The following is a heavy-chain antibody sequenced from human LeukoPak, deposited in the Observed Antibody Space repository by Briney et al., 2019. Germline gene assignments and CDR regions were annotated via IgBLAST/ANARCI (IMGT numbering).Heavy chain of an antibody. V-gene: IGHV4-61*01. J-gene: IGHJ4*02. CDR2: IYYSGST. CDR3: ATDNSYGSGSYYT. CDR1: GGSVSSGTYY. Sequence: PSETLSLTCTVSGGSVSSGTYYWSWIRQPPGEGLEWIGYIYYSGSTNYNPSLKSRVTISVDTSKNQFSLKLSSVTAADTAVYYCATDNSYGSGSYYTWGQGTLVTVSS. D-gene: IGHD3-10*01.